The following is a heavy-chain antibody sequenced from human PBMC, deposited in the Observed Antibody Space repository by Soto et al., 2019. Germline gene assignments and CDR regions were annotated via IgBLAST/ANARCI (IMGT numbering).Heavy chain of an antibody. J-gene: IGHJ4*02. D-gene: IGHD6-13*01. V-gene: IGHV1-69*06. CDR3: EKGPYGYICRWREYYFDY. CDR2: IIPIFGTA. CDR1: GGTFSSYA. Sequence: QVQLVQSGAEVKKPGSSVKVSCKASGGTFSSYAISWVRQAPGQGLEWMGGIIPIFGTANYAQKFQGRVTITADKSTSRAYMELSSLRSEDTAVYYCEKGPYGYICRWREYYFDYWGQGTLVTVSS.